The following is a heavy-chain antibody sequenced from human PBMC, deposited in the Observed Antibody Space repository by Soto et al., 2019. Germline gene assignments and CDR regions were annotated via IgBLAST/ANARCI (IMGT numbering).Heavy chain of an antibody. CDR1: GFTFSRYT. Sequence: GGSLRLSCAASGFTFSRYTMHWVRQAPGKGLEWVVIVWYDGNTRFYADSVKGRFTISRDNSQNMLFLQMNSLRAEDTAVYYCARDSFGGVHDISGQGTMVIVSS. D-gene: IGHD3-10*01. V-gene: IGHV3-33*01. CDR2: VWYDGNTR. CDR3: ARDSFGGVHDI. J-gene: IGHJ3*02.